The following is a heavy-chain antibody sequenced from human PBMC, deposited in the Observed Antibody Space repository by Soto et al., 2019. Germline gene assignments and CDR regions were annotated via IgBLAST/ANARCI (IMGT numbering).Heavy chain of an antibody. J-gene: IGHJ5*02. V-gene: IGHV1-18*01. CDR3: AREVLAVKAAKRGHWFDP. D-gene: IGHD2-15*01. Sequence: ASVKVSCKASGGTFSSYAISWVRQAPGQGLEWMGWISAYNGNTNYAQKLQGRVTMTTDTSTSTAYMELRSLRSDDTAVYYCAREVLAVKAAKRGHWFDPWGQGTLLTVSS. CDR1: GGTFSSYA. CDR2: ISAYNGNT.